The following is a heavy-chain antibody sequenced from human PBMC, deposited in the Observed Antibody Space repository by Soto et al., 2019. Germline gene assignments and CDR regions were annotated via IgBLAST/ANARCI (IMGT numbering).Heavy chain of an antibody. CDR1: SGSISSSNW. CDR2: IYHSGST. D-gene: IGHD2-2*01. CDR3: ARGGGGYCSSTSCYDY. J-gene: IGHJ4*02. V-gene: IGHV4-4*02. Sequence: PSETLSLTCAVSSGSISSSNWWSWVRQPPGKGLEWIGEIYHSGSTNYNPSLKSRVTISVDKSKNQFSLKLSSVTAADTAVYYCARGGGGYCSSTSCYDYWGQGTLVTVSS.